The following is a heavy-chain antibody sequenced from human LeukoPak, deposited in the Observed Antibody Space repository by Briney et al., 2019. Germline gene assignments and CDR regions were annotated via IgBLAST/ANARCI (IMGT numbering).Heavy chain of an antibody. V-gene: IGHV3-23*01. J-gene: IGHJ4*02. D-gene: IGHD3-22*01. CDR1: GFTFSSYG. CDR3: AVYYYDSSGYYPY. CDR2: ISGSGGST. Sequence: GRSLRLSCAASGFTFSSYGMSWVRQAPGKGLEWVSAISGSGGSTYYADSVKGRFTISRDNSKNTLYLQMNSLRAEDTAVYYCAVYYYDSSGYYPYWGQGTLVTVSS.